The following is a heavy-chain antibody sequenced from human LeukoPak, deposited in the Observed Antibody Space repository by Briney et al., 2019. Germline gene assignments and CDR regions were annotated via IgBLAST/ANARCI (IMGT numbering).Heavy chain of an antibody. CDR1: GFTFSSYA. D-gene: IGHD3-3*01. V-gene: IGHV3-23*01. J-gene: IGHJ4*02. Sequence: GGSLRLSCAASGFTFSSYAMSWVRQAPGKGLEWVSAISGSGGSTYYADSVKGGFTISRDNSKNTLYLQMNSLRAEDTAVYYCAKARFLEWLLLNYWGQGTLVTVSS. CDR2: ISGSGGST. CDR3: AKARFLEWLLLNY.